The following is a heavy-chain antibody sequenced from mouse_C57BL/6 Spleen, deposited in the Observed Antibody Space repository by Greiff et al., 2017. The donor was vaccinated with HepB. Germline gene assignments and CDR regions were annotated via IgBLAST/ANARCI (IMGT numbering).Heavy chain of an antibody. Sequence: QVQLQQPGAELVMPGASVKLSCKASGYTFTSYWMHWVKQRPGQGLEWIGEIDPSDSYTNYNQKFKGKSTLTVDKSSSTAYMQLSSLTSEDSAVYYCARLGRDFDYWGQGTTVTVSS. CDR1: GYTFTSYW. J-gene: IGHJ2*01. V-gene: IGHV1-69*01. D-gene: IGHD4-1*01. CDR2: IDPSDSYT. CDR3: ARLGRDFDY.